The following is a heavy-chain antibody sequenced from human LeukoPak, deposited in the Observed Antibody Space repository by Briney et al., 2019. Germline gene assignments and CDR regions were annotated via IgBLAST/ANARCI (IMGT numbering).Heavy chain of an antibody. D-gene: IGHD6-19*01. CDR1: GGTFSCYA. V-gene: IGHV1-69*13. CDR3: AALDSSGYYYYGMDV. J-gene: IGHJ6*02. Sequence: SVKVSCKASGGTFSCYAISWVRQAPGQGLEWMGGIIPIFGTANYAQKFQGRVTITADESTSTAYMELSSLRSEDTAVYYCAALDSSGYYYYGMDVWGQGTTVTVSS. CDR2: IIPIFGTA.